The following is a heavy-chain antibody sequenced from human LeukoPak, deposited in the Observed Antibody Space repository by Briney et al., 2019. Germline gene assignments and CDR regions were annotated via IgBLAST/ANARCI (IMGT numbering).Heavy chain of an antibody. CDR2: IKEDGSQK. CDR1: GFTFSSYW. J-gene: IGHJ4*02. Sequence: PGGSLRLSCAASGFTFSSYWMTWVRQAPGKGLEWVANIKEDGSQKYYVDSVKGRFTISRDNAKNSLYLQMNSLRAEDTAVYYCARDAPDCSNTSCQGDYWGQGTLVTVSS. V-gene: IGHV3-7*05. CDR3: ARDAPDCSNTSCQGDY. D-gene: IGHD2-2*01.